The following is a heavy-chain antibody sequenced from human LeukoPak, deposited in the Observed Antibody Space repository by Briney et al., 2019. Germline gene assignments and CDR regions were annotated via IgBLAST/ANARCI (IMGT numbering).Heavy chain of an antibody. D-gene: IGHD1-1*01. V-gene: IGHV3-21*01. J-gene: IGHJ4*02. CDR1: GFTFSSYS. CDR2: ISSSSSYI. Sequence: GSLRLSCAASGFTFSSYSMNWVRQAPGKGLEWVSSISSSSSYIYYADSVKGRFTISRDNAKNSLYLQMNSLRAEDTAVYYCARDISKVESHYWGQGTLVTVSS. CDR3: ARDISKVESHY.